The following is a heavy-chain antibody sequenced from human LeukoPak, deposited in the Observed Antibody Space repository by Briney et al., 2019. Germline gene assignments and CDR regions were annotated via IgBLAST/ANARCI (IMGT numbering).Heavy chain of an antibody. CDR3: ARGGRVAAAGRYNWFDP. J-gene: IGHJ5*02. Sequence: PSETLSLTCAVYGGSFSGYYWSWIRQPPGKGLEWIGGINHSGSTNYNPSLKSRVTISVDTSKNQFSLKLSSVTAADTAVYYCARGGRVAAAGRYNWFDPWGQGTLVTVSS. CDR1: GGSFSGYY. V-gene: IGHV4-34*01. D-gene: IGHD6-13*01. CDR2: INHSGST.